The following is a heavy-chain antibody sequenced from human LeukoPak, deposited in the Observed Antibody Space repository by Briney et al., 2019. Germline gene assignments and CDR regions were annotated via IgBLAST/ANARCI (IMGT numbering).Heavy chain of an antibody. Sequence: GRSLRLSCAASGFTFSSYAMHWVRQAPGKGLEWVAVISYDGSNKYYADSVKGRFTISRDNSKNTLYLQMNSLRAEDTAVYYCAKDYYDFWSGYSPSYGMDVWGQGTTVTVSS. CDR3: AKDYYDFWSGYSPSYGMDV. V-gene: IGHV3-30*04. CDR2: ISYDGSNK. J-gene: IGHJ6*02. D-gene: IGHD3-3*01. CDR1: GFTFSSYA.